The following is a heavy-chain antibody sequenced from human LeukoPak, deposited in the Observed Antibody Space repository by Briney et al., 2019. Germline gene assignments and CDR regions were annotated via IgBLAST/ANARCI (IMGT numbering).Heavy chain of an antibody. CDR3: ARDHDWGFDY. CDR1: GLTFSSFA. CDR2: ISSTYEV. D-gene: IGHD3-9*01. J-gene: IGHJ4*02. Sequence: GRSLRLSCAASGLTFSSFAVNWVRQAPGKGLEWVAYISSTYEVHYAASVKGRFTIPRDNAKNSLYLQMNSLTAEDTAVYYCARDHDWGFDYWGRGTLVTVSS. V-gene: IGHV3-69-1*01.